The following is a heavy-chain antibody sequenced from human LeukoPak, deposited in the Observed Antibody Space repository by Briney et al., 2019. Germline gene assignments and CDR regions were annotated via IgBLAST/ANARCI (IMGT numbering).Heavy chain of an antibody. J-gene: IGHJ4*02. V-gene: IGHV3-30*02. CDR1: GFTFSNYG. Sequence: GGSLRLSCAASGFTFSNYGTNWVRQAPGEGLEWVAFIRYDGSNKYYADSVKGRFTISIDNSKNTLYLQINSLRPEDTAVYYCAKGDDFWSGYYTGFDYWGQGTLVTVSS. CDR2: IRYDGSNK. CDR3: AKGDDFWSGYYTGFDY. D-gene: IGHD3-3*01.